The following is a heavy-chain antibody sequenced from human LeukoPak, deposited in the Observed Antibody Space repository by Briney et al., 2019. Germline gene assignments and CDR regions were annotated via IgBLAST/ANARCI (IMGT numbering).Heavy chain of an antibody. D-gene: IGHD2-2*01. V-gene: IGHV3-23*01. CDR3: AKGGRSSTSC. CDR2: ISGSGGST. Sequence: GGSLRLSCAASGFTFSSYAMSWVRQAPGKGLEWVSAISGSGGSTYYSDSVKGRFTISRDSSKNTLYLQMNSLRAEDTAVYYCAKGGRSSTSCWGQGTLVTVSS. CDR1: GFTFSSYA. J-gene: IGHJ4*02.